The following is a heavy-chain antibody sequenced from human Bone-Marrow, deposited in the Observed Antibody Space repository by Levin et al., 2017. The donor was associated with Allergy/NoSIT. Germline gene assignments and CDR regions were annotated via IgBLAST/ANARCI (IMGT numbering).Heavy chain of an antibody. CDR3: AKSHGFHYDTSRFDP. D-gene: IGHD3-22*01. CDR2: ISNSGVST. CDR1: GFTFSSYA. J-gene: IGHJ5*02. V-gene: IGHV3-23*01. Sequence: GGSLRLSCAASGFTFSSYAMNWVRQAPGEGLEWVSLISNSGVSTYYADSVKGRFTISRDNSKNTLYLQMSSLRAEDTAVYYCAKSHGFHYDTSRFDPWGQGTLVTVSS.